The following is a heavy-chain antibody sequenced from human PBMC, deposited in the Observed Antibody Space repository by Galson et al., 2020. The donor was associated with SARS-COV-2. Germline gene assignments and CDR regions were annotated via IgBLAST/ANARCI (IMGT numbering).Heavy chain of an antibody. V-gene: IGHV3-20*04. Sequence: GESLKISCAASGFTFDDYGMRWVRQAPGKGLVWLSGLSWNGGSIGHADSVKGRFTISRDNAKSSLYLQMNSLRAEDTAFYYCARAQSPVGHYYYGLDVWGQGTTVTVSS. CDR1: GFTFDDYG. D-gene: IGHD1-26*01. CDR3: ARAQSPVGHYYYGLDV. J-gene: IGHJ6*02. CDR2: LSWNGGSI.